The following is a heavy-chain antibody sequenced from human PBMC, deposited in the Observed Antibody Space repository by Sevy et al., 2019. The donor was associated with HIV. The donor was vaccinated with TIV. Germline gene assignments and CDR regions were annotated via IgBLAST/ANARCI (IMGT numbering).Heavy chain of an antibody. CDR2: IYYSGST. Sequence: SETLSLTCTVSGGSISSSTYYWGWIRQPPGKGLEWIASIYYSGSTYYNVSLESRVTISVDMSKNQFSLRLGSVTAADTAVYYCARHGGIAVATLDYWGQGTLVTVSS. V-gene: IGHV4-39*01. CDR1: GGSISSSTYY. CDR3: ARHGGIAVATLDY. D-gene: IGHD6-19*01. J-gene: IGHJ4*02.